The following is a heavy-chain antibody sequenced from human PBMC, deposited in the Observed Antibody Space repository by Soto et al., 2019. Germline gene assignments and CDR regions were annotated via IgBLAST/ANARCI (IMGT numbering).Heavy chain of an antibody. CDR2: ISSSGSTI. Sequence: GGSLRLSCAASGFTFSDYYMSWIRQGPGKGLEWVSYISSSGSTIYYADSVKGRFTISRDNAKNSLYLQMNSLRAEDTAVYYCARVSRNSYGLFDYWGQGTLVTVSS. CDR3: ARVSRNSYGLFDY. J-gene: IGHJ4*02. CDR1: GFTFSDYY. D-gene: IGHD5-18*01. V-gene: IGHV3-11*01.